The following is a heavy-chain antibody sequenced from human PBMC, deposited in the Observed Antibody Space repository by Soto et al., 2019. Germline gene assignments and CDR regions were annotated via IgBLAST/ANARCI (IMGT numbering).Heavy chain of an antibody. J-gene: IGHJ5*02. D-gene: IGHD6-13*01. Sequence: GGSLRLSXAASGFTFSSYAMSWVRQAPGKGLEWVSAISGSGGSTYYADSVKGRFTISRDNSKNTLYLQMNSLRAEDTAVYYCAKGSQQLAVYNWFDPWGQGTLVTVSS. CDR3: AKGSQQLAVYNWFDP. V-gene: IGHV3-23*01. CDR2: ISGSGGST. CDR1: GFTFSSYA.